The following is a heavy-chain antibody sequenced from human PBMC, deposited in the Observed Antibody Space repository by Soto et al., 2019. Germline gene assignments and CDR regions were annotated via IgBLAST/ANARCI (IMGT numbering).Heavy chain of an antibody. Sequence: QVTLKESGPVLVNPTETLTLTCTVSGFSLSNARMGVSWIRQPPGKALEWLAHIFSNDEKSYSTSLKSRLTISKDTSKSQVVLTMTNMDPVDTATYYCARYNYGSGSYYLDYWGQGTLVTVSS. D-gene: IGHD3-10*01. CDR1: GFSLSNARMG. CDR3: ARYNYGSGSYYLDY. J-gene: IGHJ4*02. CDR2: IFSNDEK. V-gene: IGHV2-26*01.